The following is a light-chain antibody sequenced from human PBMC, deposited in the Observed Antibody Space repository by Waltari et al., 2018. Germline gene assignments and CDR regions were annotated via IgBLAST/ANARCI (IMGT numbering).Light chain of an antibody. Sequence: QSVLTQPPSVSGAPGQRVSIACPGSGSNLGAGYDEHWYQQHPGQAPKHLIYGTSTRPPGVPDRFFGSQSGTSASLAITALQAEDEAEYYCQSYDTSLSVVFGGGTKLTVL. CDR2: GTS. V-gene: IGLV1-40*01. CDR1: GSNLGAGYD. J-gene: IGLJ2*01. CDR3: QSYDTSLSVV.